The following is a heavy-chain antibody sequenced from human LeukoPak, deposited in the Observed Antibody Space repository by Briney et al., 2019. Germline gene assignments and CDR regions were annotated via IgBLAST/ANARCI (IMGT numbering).Heavy chain of an antibody. V-gene: IGHV3-15*01. Sequence: PGESLRLSCVVSGFPFSNAWLQWVRQAPGKGLEWVGRIKGTDVGGTADYAPPVQGRFTISRDDSQNTMYLQMNSLKTEDTAVYYCTTVSHIGGRPGDQGTLVTVSS. CDR2: IKGTDVGGTA. J-gene: IGHJ4*02. CDR3: TTVSHIGGRP. CDR1: GFPFSNAW. D-gene: IGHD6-6*01.